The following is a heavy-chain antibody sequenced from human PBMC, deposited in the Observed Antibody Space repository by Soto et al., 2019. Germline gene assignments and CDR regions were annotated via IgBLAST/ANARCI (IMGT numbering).Heavy chain of an antibody. CDR3: ARHAYCGGDCYSGPFDY. J-gene: IGHJ4*02. D-gene: IGHD2-21*02. Sequence: SETLSLTCTVSGGSISSYYWSWIRQPPGKGLEWIGYINYSGSTNYNPSLKSRVTMSVDTSKNQFSLKLSSVTAADTAVYYCARHAYCGGDCYSGPFDYWGQGTLVTVSS. CDR2: INYSGST. CDR1: GGSISSYY. V-gene: IGHV4-59*08.